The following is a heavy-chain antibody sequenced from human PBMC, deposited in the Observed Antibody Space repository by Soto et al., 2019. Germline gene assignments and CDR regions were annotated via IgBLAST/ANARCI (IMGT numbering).Heavy chain of an antibody. D-gene: IGHD1-7*01. J-gene: IGHJ4*02. V-gene: IGHV3-21*01. Sequence: GGSLRLSCVASGFTFSTYSMNWVRQAPGKGLEWVSSISRSSSYIYYKDSVKGRFTISRDNAENSLYLQMNSLRAEDTAVYYCARDLTSGTNDYWGQGTLVTVSS. CDR2: ISRSSSYI. CDR1: GFTFSTYS. CDR3: ARDLTSGTNDY.